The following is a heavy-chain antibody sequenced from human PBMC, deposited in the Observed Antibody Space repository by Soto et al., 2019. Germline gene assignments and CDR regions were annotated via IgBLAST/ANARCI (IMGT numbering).Heavy chain of an antibody. CDR3: ARGPSCGGDCYLFDY. CDR2: INPGGGRT. Sequence: ASVKVSCKASGYTFTSCYIHCVRQAPGQGLEWVAMINPGGGRTKNAQMFQGRVTLTRDTSAGTVDMELSSLTSDDTAVYYCARGPSCGGDCYLFDYWGQGSLVTVSS. V-gene: IGHV1-46*01. J-gene: IGHJ4*02. D-gene: IGHD2-21*02. CDR1: GYTFTSCY.